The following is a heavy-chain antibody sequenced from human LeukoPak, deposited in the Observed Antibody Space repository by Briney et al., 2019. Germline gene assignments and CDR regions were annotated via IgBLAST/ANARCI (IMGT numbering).Heavy chain of an antibody. CDR1: GFTFSTYS. CDR2: ISSSSRYI. V-gene: IGHV3-21*01. CDR3: ATNYYDSSGYYYAFDI. Sequence: GGSLRLSCSASGFTFSTYSMNWVRQAPGKGLEWVSSISSSSRYIYYADSVKGRFTISRDNAKNSLYLQMNSLRAEDTAVYYCATNYYDSSGYYYAFDIWGQGTMVTVSS. J-gene: IGHJ3*02. D-gene: IGHD3-22*01.